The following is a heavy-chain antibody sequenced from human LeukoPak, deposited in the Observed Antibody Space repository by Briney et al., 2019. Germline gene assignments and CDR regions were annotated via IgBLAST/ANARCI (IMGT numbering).Heavy chain of an antibody. CDR1: GFTFSNAW. J-gene: IGHJ4*02. Sequence: PGGSLRLSCAASGFTFSNAWMSGVRQAPGKGLEWVGRIKSKTDGGTTDYVAPVKGRFTISRDDSKNTLYLQMNSLKTEDTAVYYCSTRYCSSTRCYYWGQGTLVTVSS. D-gene: IGHD2-2*01. CDR2: IKSKTDGGTT. V-gene: IGHV3-15*01. CDR3: STRYCSSTRCYY.